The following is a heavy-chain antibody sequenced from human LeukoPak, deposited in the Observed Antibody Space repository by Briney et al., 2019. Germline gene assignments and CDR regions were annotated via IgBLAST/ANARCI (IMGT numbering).Heavy chain of an antibody. V-gene: IGHV3-48*03. J-gene: IGHJ4*02. CDR1: GFTFSSSE. Sequence: GGSLRLSCAGSGFTFSSSEVNWVRQAPGKGLEWVSGISRSGPIYYADSVKGRFTISRDNAKNSLYLQMNSLRAEDTAVYYCARVGVWTFDYWGQGTLVTVSS. D-gene: IGHD3/OR15-3a*01. CDR2: ISRSGPI. CDR3: ARVGVWTFDY.